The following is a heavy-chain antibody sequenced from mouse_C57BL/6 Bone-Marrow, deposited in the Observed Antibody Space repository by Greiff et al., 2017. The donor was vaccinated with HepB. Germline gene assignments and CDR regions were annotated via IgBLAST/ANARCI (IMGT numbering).Heavy chain of an antibody. Sequence: EVQLQQSGGDLVKPGGSLKLSCAASGFTFSSYGMSWVRQTPDKRLEWVATISSGGSYTYYPDSVKGRFTISRDNAKNTLYLQMSSLKSEDTAMYYCARQSTGTGYFDYWGQGTTLTVSS. CDR2: ISSGGSYT. J-gene: IGHJ2*01. V-gene: IGHV5-6*01. D-gene: IGHD4-1*02. CDR1: GFTFSSYG. CDR3: ARQSTGTGYFDY.